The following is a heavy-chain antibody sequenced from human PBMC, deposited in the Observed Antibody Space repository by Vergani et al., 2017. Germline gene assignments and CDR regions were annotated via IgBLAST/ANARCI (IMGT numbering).Heavy chain of an antibody. CDR2: IYSSGST. CDR3: ARPSYYYDSSGFDAFDI. Sequence: QLQLQESGPGLVKPSETLSLTCTVSGGSISSSSYYWGWIRQPPWKGLEWIGSIYSSGSTYYNPSIKSRVTITVDTSKNQFSLKLSSLTAADTAVYYCARPSYYYDSSGFDAFDIWGQGTMVTVSS. J-gene: IGHJ3*02. D-gene: IGHD3-22*01. V-gene: IGHV4-39*01. CDR1: GGSISSSSYY.